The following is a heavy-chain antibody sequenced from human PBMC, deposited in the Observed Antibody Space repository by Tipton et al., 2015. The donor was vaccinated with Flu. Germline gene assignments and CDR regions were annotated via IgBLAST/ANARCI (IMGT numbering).Heavy chain of an antibody. CDR1: GGSLSSFY. D-gene: IGHD3-10*01. CDR2: IYSSGST. V-gene: IGHV4-4*07. J-gene: IGHJ4*02. CDR3: ARGSGSETHVMFDY. Sequence: LRLSCTVSGGSLSSFYWTWIRQPAGKGLEYIGRIYSSGSTNYNPSFKSRVSMSVDTSKTQFSLDLSSVTAADTAMYYCARGSGSETHVMFDYWGQGTLVTVSS.